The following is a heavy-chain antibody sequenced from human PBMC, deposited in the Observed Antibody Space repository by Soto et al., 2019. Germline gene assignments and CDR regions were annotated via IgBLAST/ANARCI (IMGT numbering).Heavy chain of an antibody. Sequence: GGSLRLSCAASGFTFSNAWMNWVRQAPGKGLEWVGRIKSKTDGGTTDYAAPVKGRFTISRDDSKNTLYLQMNSLKTEDTAVYYCTTSNTIFGEYGYYYGMDVWGQGTTVTVSS. CDR3: TTSNTIFGEYGYYYGMDV. D-gene: IGHD3-3*01. V-gene: IGHV3-15*07. J-gene: IGHJ6*02. CDR1: GFTFSNAW. CDR2: IKSKTDGGTT.